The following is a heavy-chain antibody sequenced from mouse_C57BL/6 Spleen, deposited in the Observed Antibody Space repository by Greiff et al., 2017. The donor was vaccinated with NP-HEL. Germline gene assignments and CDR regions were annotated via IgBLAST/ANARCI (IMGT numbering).Heavy chain of an antibody. Sequence: EVQLQQSGPELVKPGASVKISCKASGYSFTGYYMNWVKQSPEKSLEWIGEINPSTGGTTYNQKFKAKATLTVDKSSSTAYMQLKSLTSEDSAVDYRARSSGPASNPHAMDYWGQGTSVTVSS. J-gene: IGHJ4*01. V-gene: IGHV1-42*01. D-gene: IGHD3-1*01. CDR3: ARSSGPASNPHAMDY. CDR1: GYSFTGYY. CDR2: INPSTGGT.